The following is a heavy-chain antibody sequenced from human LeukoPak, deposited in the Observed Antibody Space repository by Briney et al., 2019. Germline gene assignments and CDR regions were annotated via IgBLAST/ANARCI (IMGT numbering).Heavy chain of an antibody. CDR3: ARVFGYDNSASREGY. V-gene: IGHV3-53*01. D-gene: IGHD3-22*01. Sequence: GGSLRLSCAASGFTVNSNYMSWVRQAPGKGLEWVSLMYSDGRTYYADSVKGRSTISRDNSKNTLYLQMNNLRAEDTAMYYCARVFGYDNSASREGYWGQGTLVTVPS. CDR1: GFTVNSNY. CDR2: MYSDGRT. J-gene: IGHJ4*02.